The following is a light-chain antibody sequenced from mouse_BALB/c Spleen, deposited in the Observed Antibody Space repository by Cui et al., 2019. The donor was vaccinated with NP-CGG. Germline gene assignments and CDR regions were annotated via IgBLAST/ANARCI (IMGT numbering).Light chain of an antibody. CDR1: PGAVTTSNY. CDR3: ALWYSNHWV. J-gene: IGLJ1*01. V-gene: IGLV1*01. CDR2: GTN. Sequence: QAVVTQESALTISPGETVTLTCRSSPGAVTTSNYANWVQEKPDHLFTGLIGGTNNRAPGFPARFSGSRIGDKAALTITGAQTEDEAIYFCALWYSNHWVFGGGTKLTVL.